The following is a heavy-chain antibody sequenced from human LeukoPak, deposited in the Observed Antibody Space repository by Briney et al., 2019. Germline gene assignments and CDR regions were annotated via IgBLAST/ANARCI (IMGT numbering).Heavy chain of an antibody. Sequence: SETLSLTCTVSGGSISSGYYWGWIRQPPGEGLEWIGSIYHSGSTYYNPSLKSRVTMSVDTSKNQFSLKLSSVTAADTAVYYCARDSFAGGGVVKTLLLLDVWGKGTTVTVSS. D-gene: IGHD3-3*01. CDR3: ARDSFAGGGVVKTLLLLDV. J-gene: IGHJ6*04. CDR1: GGSISSGYY. CDR2: IYHSGST. V-gene: IGHV4-38-2*02.